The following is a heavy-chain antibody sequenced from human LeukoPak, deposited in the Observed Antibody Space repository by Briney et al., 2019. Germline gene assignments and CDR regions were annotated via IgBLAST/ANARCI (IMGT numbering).Heavy chain of an antibody. CDR1: GGSFSGYY. CDR2: INHSGST. D-gene: IGHD3-3*02. CDR3: ACHFRY. Sequence: SETLSLICAVYGGSFSGYYWSWIRQPPGKGLEWIGEINHSGSTNYNPSLKSRVTISVDTSKNQFSLKLSSVTAADTAVYYCACHFRYWGQGTLVTVSS. J-gene: IGHJ4*02. V-gene: IGHV4-34*01.